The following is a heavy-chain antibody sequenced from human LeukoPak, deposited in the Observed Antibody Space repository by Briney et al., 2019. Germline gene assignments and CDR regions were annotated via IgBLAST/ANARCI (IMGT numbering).Heavy chain of an antibody. CDR2: VYHSGST. CDR3: ARVLAVAGIYDGYYYGMDV. V-gene: IGHV4-38-2*01. D-gene: IGHD6-19*01. J-gene: IGHJ6*04. Sequence: SETLSLTCAVSGYSISSGYYWGWIRQPPGKGLEWIGSVYHSGSTYYNPSLKSRVTISVDTSKNQFSLKLSSVTAADTAVYYCARVLAVAGIYDGYYYGMDVWGKGTTVTVSS. CDR1: GYSISSGYY.